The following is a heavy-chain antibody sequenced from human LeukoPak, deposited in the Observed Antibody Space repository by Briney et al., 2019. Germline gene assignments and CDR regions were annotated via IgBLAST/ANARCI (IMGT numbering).Heavy chain of an antibody. Sequence: GGSLRLSCAASGFTFSSYGMDWVRQAPGKGLEWLANIREDESEINCVDSVKGRFTISRDNARNSLYLQMNSLRPEDTAVYYCAKAQGYCSGGSCYLYNDYWGQGTLVTVSS. CDR3: AKAQGYCSGGSCYLYNDY. CDR2: IREDESEI. D-gene: IGHD2-15*01. J-gene: IGHJ4*02. CDR1: GFTFSSYG. V-gene: IGHV3-7*01.